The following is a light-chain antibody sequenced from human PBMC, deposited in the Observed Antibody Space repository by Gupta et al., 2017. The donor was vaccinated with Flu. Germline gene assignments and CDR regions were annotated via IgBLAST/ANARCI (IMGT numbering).Light chain of an antibody. V-gene: IGKV3-11*01. Sequence: ERATLSCRASQSVSSYLAWYQKKPGQAPRLLMYDASHRAAGIPVRFTGSGSGTDFTLTISSLEPEDFAVYYCQHRSSRPTYTFGQGTELEIK. CDR3: QHRSSRPTYT. CDR1: QSVSSY. J-gene: IGKJ2*01. CDR2: DAS.